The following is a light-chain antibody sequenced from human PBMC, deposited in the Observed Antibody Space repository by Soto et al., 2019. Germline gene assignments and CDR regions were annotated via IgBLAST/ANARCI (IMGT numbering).Light chain of an antibody. V-gene: IGLV2-23*01. CDR1: SSDVGSYNL. J-gene: IGLJ2*01. CDR3: CSYAGSSTL. CDR2: EGS. Sequence: QSVLTQPASMSGSPGQSITISCTGTSSDVGSYNLVSWYQQHPGKAPKLMIYEGSKRPSGVSNRFSGSKSGNTASLTISGLQAEDEADYYCCSYAGSSTLFGGGTKLTVL.